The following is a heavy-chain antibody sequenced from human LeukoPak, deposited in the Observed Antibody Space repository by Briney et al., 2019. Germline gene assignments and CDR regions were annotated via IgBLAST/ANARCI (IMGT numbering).Heavy chain of an antibody. CDR2: IYYSGST. J-gene: IGHJ4*02. Sequence: SETLSLTCTVSGVSISSYYWSWIRQPPGKGLEWIGYIYYSGSTNYNPSLKSRVTISVDTSKNQFSLKLSSVTAADTAVYYCARGRDSYYDSSGYYGFDYWGQGTLVTVSS. CDR3: ARGRDSYYDSSGYYGFDY. D-gene: IGHD3-22*01. CDR1: GVSISSYY. V-gene: IGHV4-59*01.